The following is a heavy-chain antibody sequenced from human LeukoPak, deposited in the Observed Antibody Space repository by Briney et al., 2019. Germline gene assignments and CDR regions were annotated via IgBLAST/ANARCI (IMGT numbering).Heavy chain of an antibody. D-gene: IGHD3-10*01. CDR2: ISSSGSTI. Sequence: GGSLRLSCAASGFTFSSYAMTWVRQAPGKGLEWVSYISSSGSTIYYADSVKGRFTISRDNAKNSLYLQMNSLRAEDTAVYYCARDRLLFVYWGQGTLVTVSS. V-gene: IGHV3-48*03. CDR1: GFTFSSYA. CDR3: ARDRLLFVY. J-gene: IGHJ4*02.